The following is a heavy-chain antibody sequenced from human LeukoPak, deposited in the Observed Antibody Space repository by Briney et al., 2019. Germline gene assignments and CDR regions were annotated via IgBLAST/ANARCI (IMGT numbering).Heavy chain of an antibody. Sequence: SETLSLTCTVSGGSISSYYWSWIRQPPGKGLEWIGEINHSGSTNYNPSLKSRVTISVDTSKNQFSLKLSSVTAADTAVYYCARGFEVYYGSGSYRYWGQGTLVTVSS. D-gene: IGHD3-10*01. CDR2: INHSGST. CDR3: ARGFEVYYGSGSYRY. J-gene: IGHJ4*02. CDR1: GGSISSYY. V-gene: IGHV4-34*01.